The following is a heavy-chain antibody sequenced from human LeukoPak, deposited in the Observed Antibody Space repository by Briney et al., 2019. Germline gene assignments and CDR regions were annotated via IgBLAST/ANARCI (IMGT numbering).Heavy chain of an antibody. Sequence: ASVKVSCKASGGTFSSYAISWVRQAPGQGLEWMGGIIPIFGTANYAQKFQGRVTITADESTSTAYMELSSLRSEDTAVYYCARGMDDFSWFDPWGQGTLVTVSS. CDR1: GGTFSSYA. J-gene: IGHJ5*02. CDR2: IIPIFGTA. V-gene: IGHV1-69*13. CDR3: ARGMDDFSWFDP. D-gene: IGHD3-3*01.